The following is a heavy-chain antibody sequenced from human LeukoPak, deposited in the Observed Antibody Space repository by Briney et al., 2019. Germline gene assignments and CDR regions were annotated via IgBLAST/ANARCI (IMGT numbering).Heavy chain of an antibody. CDR1: GFTFSSYA. Sequence: GGSLRLSCAASGFTFSSYAMHWVRQAPGKGLEWVAVISYDGSNKYYADSVKGRFTISRDNSRNTLNLQMNGLKAEDTAIYYCAKDVLGYCSSAGCYFYSWGQGTLLTVSS. V-gene: IGHV3-30-3*01. J-gene: IGHJ5*01. CDR3: AKDVLGYCSSAGCYFYS. CDR2: ISYDGSNK. D-gene: IGHD2-2*01.